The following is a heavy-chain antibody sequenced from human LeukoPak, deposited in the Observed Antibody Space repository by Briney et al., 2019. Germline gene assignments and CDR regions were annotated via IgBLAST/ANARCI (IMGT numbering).Heavy chain of an antibody. Sequence: GGSLRLSCAASGFTFSSYAMSWVRQAPGKGLEWVSAVSGGGDDTYYADSVKGRFTISRDNSKNTLYLQMNSLRAEDTAVYYCAKSMERRFQDYYYGMDVWGQGTTVTVSS. V-gene: IGHV3-23*01. CDR3: AKSMERRFQDYYYGMDV. D-gene: IGHD1-1*01. J-gene: IGHJ6*02. CDR2: VSGGGDDT. CDR1: GFTFSSYA.